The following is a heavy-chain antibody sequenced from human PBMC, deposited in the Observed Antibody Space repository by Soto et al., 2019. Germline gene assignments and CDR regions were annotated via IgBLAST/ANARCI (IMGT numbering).Heavy chain of an antibody. D-gene: IGHD6-13*01. CDR2: INPSGGST. J-gene: IGHJ6*02. V-gene: IGHV1-46*01. Sequence: ASVKVSCKASGYTFTSYYIHWVRQAPGQGLEWMGIINPSGGSTSYAQKFQGRVTMTRDTSTSTAYMELSSLRSEDTAVYHCARDRRNSWYGPRYYGMAVWGQGTTVTVSS. CDR1: GYTFTSYY. CDR3: ARDRRNSWYGPRYYGMAV.